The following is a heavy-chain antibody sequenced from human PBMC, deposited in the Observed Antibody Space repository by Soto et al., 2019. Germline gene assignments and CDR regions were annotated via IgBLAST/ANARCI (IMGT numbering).Heavy chain of an antibody. Sequence: SETLSLTCAVYSGSFSGYYWSWIRQPPGKGLEWIEEINHSGSTNYNPSHKSRVIISVDTSNNQFSLKMNSVTAADTAVYYCARVPTFTDAYNGWGRGTLVTVSS. CDR2: INHSGST. V-gene: IGHV4-34*01. D-gene: IGHD1-1*01. CDR3: ARVPTFTDAYNG. CDR1: SGSFSGYY. J-gene: IGHJ4*02.